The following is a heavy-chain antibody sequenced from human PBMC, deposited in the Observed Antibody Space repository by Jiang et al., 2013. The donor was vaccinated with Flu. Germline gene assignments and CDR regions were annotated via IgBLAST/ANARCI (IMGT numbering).Heavy chain of an antibody. V-gene: IGHV5-51*01. D-gene: IGHD4-17*01. J-gene: IGHJ3*02. CDR3: ARHRSRRFSDGFHI. CDR1: GYSFNTYW. Sequence: GAEVKKPGESLKISCKGFGYSFNTYWIAWVRQMPGKGLEWMGIIYPGDSETRYSPSFQGQVTISADTATSTAYLHWSSLKASDTAMYYCARHRSRRFSDGFHIWGQGTMVTVSA. CDR2: IYPGDSET.